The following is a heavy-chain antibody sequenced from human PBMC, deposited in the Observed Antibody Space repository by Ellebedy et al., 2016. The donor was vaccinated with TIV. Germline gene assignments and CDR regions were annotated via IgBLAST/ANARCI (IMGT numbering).Heavy chain of an antibody. CDR3: ARFKEYYETMTCYSGWFDH. V-gene: IGHV1-24*01. CDR1: GYTFTELS. CDR2: FDPEDGET. D-gene: IGHD3-9*01. Sequence: AASVKVSCKVSGYTFTELSMHWVRQAPRKGLEWMGGFDPEDGETIYAQKFQDRVTMTTDTSTSTAYLELRSLRSDDTAVYFCARFKEYYETMTCYSGWFDHWGQGTPVNVSS. J-gene: IGHJ5*02.